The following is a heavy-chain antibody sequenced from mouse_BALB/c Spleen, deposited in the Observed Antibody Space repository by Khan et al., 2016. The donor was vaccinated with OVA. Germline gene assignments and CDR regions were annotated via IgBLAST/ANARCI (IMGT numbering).Heavy chain of an antibody. J-gene: IGHJ2*01. CDR3: ARNRNGYFDY. CDR1: GFSLTNYG. V-gene: IGHV2-2*01. CDR2: IWRGGST. D-gene: IGHD2-2*01. Sequence: QVQLKESGPGLVQPSQSLSITCTVSGFSLTNYGVHWVRQSPGKGLEWLGMIWRGGSTDYNATFISRLSISKDNSKSQVFFKMNSRQASYTAIYYCARNRNGYFDYWGQGTTLTVSS.